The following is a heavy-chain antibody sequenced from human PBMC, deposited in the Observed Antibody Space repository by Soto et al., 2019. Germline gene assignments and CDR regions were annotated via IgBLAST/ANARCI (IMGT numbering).Heavy chain of an antibody. CDR1: GGSVSSNSYS. CDR3: ARSKSPPSWERGYRYGQTPVAH. CDR2: IKQDGSEK. Sequence: PSETLSLTCTVSGGSVSSNSYSWGWIRQAPGKGLEWVANIKQDGSEKYYVDSVKGRFTISKDNAKTSLYLQMNSLRAEDTAVYYCARSKSPPSWERGYRYGQTPVAHWGQGTLVTVSS. J-gene: IGHJ4*02. V-gene: IGHV3-7*01. D-gene: IGHD5-18*01.